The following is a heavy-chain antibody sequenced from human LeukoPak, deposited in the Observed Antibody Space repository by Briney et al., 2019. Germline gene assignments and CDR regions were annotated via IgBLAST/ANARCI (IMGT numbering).Heavy chain of an antibody. V-gene: IGHV3-23*01. D-gene: IGHD2-8*02. CDR2: ISGSGDHT. CDR1: GFTFSSSA. CDR3: AKSPGYWALDY. J-gene: IGHJ4*02. Sequence: GGSLRLSCAASGFTFSSSAMSWVRQAPGKGLEWVSSISGSGDHTFYADSVKGRSTTSIDISRNTLYLQMHSLRAEDTAVYYCAKSPGYWALDYWGQGALVTVSS.